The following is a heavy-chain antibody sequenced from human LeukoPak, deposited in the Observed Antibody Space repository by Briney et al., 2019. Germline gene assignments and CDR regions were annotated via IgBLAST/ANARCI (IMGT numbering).Heavy chain of an antibody. CDR2: ISWNSGSI. D-gene: IGHD5-18*01. Sequence: PGGSLRLSCAASGFTFDDYAMHWVRQAPGKGLEWVSGISWNSGSIGYADSVKGRFTISRDNAKNSLYLQMNSLRAEDMALYYCAKDSTTSRYSYGYGAFDIWGQGTMVTVSS. J-gene: IGHJ3*02. V-gene: IGHV3-9*03. CDR1: GFTFDDYA. CDR3: AKDSTTSRYSYGYGAFDI.